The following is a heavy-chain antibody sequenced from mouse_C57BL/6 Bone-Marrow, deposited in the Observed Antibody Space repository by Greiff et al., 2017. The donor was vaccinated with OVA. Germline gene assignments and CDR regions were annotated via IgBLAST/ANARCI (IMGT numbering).Heavy chain of an antibody. CDR1: GFTFSSYG. CDR2: ISSGGSYT. D-gene: IGHD1-1*01. Sequence: EVQGVESGGDLVKPGGSLKLSCAASGFTFSSYGMSWVRQTPDKRLEWVATISSGGSYTYYPDSVKGRFTITRDNAKNTLYLQMSSRKSEDTAMYYCARHYYGSSYYAMDYWGQGTSVTVSS. CDR3: ARHYYGSSYYAMDY. V-gene: IGHV5-6*01. J-gene: IGHJ4*01.